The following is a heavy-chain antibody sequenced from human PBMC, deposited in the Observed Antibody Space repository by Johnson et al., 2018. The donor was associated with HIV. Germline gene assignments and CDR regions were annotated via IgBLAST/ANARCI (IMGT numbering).Heavy chain of an antibody. Sequence: VQLMESGGGLIQPGGSLRLSCAASGFTFSSYWMSWVRQAPGKGLEWVANIKQDGSEKYYVDSVKGRFIVSRDNAKNLLYLQMSSLRAEDTAVYYCARGWSGAFDIWGQGTMVTVSS. CDR3: ARGWSGAFDI. V-gene: IGHV3-7*05. J-gene: IGHJ3*02. D-gene: IGHD2-15*01. CDR1: GFTFSSYW. CDR2: IKQDGSEK.